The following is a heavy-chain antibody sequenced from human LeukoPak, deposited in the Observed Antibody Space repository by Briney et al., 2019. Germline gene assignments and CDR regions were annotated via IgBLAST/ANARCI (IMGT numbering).Heavy chain of an antibody. J-gene: IGHJ4*02. CDR3: ATAPRGGDYEDY. CDR2: IWYEGSNK. Sequence: GGSLRLSCAASGFTFSNYGMHWVCQAPGKGLEWVAVIWYEGSNKYYADSVKGRFTISRDNSKNTLYMQMNSLRVEDTAVYYCATAPRGGDYEDYWGQGTLVTVSS. CDR1: GFTFSNYG. V-gene: IGHV3-33*01. D-gene: IGHD4-17*01.